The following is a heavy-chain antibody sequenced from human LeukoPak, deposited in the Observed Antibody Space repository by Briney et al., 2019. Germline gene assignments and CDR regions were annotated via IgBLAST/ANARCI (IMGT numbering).Heavy chain of an antibody. D-gene: IGHD3-10*01. V-gene: IGHV3-30*18. Sequence: PGRSLRLSCAASGFTFSSYGMHWVRQAPGKGLEWVAVISYDGSNKYYADSVKGRFTISRDNSKNTLYLQMNSLRAEDTAVYYCAKVRQAMVRGVIWFDPWGQGTLVTVSS. CDR1: GFTFSSYG. CDR3: AKVRQAMVRGVIWFDP. J-gene: IGHJ5*02. CDR2: ISYDGSNK.